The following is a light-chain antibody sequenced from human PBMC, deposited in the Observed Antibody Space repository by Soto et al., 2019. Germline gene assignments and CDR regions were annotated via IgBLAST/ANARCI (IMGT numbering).Light chain of an antibody. CDR3: QQYGSSPPIT. J-gene: IGKJ5*01. CDR1: HAISGNY. CDR2: GAS. V-gene: IGKV3-20*01. Sequence: EIVLAQSPGTLGLSPGEGASLSCSASHAISGNYLAWYQHKPGQAPRLLMYGASSRATGIPDRFSGSGSGTDFTLTISRLEPEDFAVYYCQQYGSSPPITFGQGTRLEIK.